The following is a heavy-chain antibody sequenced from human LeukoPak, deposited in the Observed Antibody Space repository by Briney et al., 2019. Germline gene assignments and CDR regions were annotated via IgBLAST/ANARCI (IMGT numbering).Heavy chain of an antibody. CDR2: IIPILGIA. CDR1: GGTFSSYT. D-gene: IGHD6-25*01. Sequence: ASVKVSCEASGGTFSSYTISWVRQAPGQGLEWMGRIIPILGIANYAQKFQGRVTITADKSTSTAYMELSNLRSEDTAVYYCARDLGSYYGMDVWGQGTTVTVSS. V-gene: IGHV1-69*04. J-gene: IGHJ6*02. CDR3: ARDLGSYYGMDV.